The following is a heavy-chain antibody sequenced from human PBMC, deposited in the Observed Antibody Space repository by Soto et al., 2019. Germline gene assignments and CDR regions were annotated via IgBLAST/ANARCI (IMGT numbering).Heavy chain of an antibody. CDR1: GFTFSSYS. CDR3: ARVPEYSSSWADY. Sequence: EVQLVESGGGLVKPGGSLRLSCAASGFTFSSYSMNWVRQAPGKGLEWVSSISSSSSYIYYADSVKGRFTISRDNAKNSLYLQMNSLRAEDTAVYYCARVPEYSSSWADYWGQGTLVTVSS. CDR2: ISSSSSYI. D-gene: IGHD6-6*01. J-gene: IGHJ4*02. V-gene: IGHV3-21*01.